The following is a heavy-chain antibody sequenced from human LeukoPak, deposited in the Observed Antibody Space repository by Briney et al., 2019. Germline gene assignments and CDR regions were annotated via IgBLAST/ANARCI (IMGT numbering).Heavy chain of an antibody. CDR1: GFTFGDYA. CDR3: TRDIMAGGSSWFYFDY. J-gene: IGHJ4*02. D-gene: IGHD6-13*01. CDR2: IRSKAYGGTT. V-gene: IGHV3-49*04. Sequence: GGSLRLSCTASGFTFGDYAMSWVRQAPGKGLEWVGFIRSKAYGGTTEYAASVKGRFTISRDDSKSIAYPQMNSLKTEDTAVYYCTRDIMAGGSSWFYFDYWGQGTLVTVSS.